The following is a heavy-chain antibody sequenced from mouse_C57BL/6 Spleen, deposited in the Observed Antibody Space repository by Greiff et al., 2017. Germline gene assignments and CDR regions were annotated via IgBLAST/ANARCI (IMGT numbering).Heavy chain of an antibody. V-gene: IGHV14-1*01. J-gene: IGHJ3*01. D-gene: IGHD2-4*01. Sequence: VQLQQSGAELVRPGASVKLSCTASGFNIKDYYMHWVKQRPEQGLEWIGRIDPEDGDPEYAPKFQGKATMTADTSSNTAYLQLSSLTSEDTAVYYCTGYYDYDGGAWFAYWGQGTLVTVSA. CDR2: IDPEDGDP. CDR3: TGYYDYDGGAWFAY. CDR1: GFNIKDYY.